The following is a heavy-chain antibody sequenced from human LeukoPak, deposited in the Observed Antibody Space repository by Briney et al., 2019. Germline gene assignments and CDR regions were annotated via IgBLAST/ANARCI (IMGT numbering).Heavy chain of an antibody. V-gene: IGHV3-23*01. J-gene: IGHJ3*02. CDR3: AKDLYRGYYDSSGYYSNGAFDI. CDR2: ISGSGGST. D-gene: IGHD3-22*01. CDR1: GFTFSSYA. Sequence: PGGSLGLSCAASGFTFSSYAMSWVRQAPGKGLEWVSAISGSGGSTYYADSVKGRFTISRDNSKNTLYLQMNSLRAEDTAVYYCAKDLYRGYYDSSGYYSNGAFDIWGQGTMVTVSS.